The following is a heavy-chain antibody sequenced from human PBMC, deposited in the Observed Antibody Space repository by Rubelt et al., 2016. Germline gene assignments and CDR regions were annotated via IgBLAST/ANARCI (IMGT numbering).Heavy chain of an antibody. Sequence: QVQLVQSGAEVKKPGASVKVSCKASGYTFTSYGISWVRQAPGQGLEWMGWISAYNGNTNYAHKLQGRVTMTTGTSTSTAYMELRSLRSDDTAVYYCARVEYYYDSSGYSDYWGQGTLVTVSS. J-gene: IGHJ4*02. CDR3: ARVEYYYDSSGYSDY. V-gene: IGHV1-18*01. D-gene: IGHD3-22*01. CDR1: GYTFTSYG. CDR2: ISAYNGNT.